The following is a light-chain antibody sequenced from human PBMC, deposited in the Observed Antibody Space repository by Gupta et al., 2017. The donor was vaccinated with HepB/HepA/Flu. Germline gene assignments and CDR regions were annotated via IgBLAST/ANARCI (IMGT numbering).Light chain of an antibody. CDR3: QHYGSSSPVT. CDR1: QSVSSND. J-gene: IGKJ4*01. V-gene: IGKV3-20*01. CDR2: VTS. Sequence: EIVLTQSPGTMSLAPGERATLSCRASQSVSSNDLVWFQQKPGQAPSLLIYVTSSRATGIPVRFSGSGSGTDFILTLSRLEPEDFAVYYCQHYGSSSPVTFGGGTKVEIK.